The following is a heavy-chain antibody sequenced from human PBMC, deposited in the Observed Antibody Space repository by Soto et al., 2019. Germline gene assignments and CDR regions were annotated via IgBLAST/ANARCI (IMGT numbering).Heavy chain of an antibody. CDR1: GGTFSSYA. CDR3: ARGDAYYYDSSGSYYYYGMDV. J-gene: IGHJ6*02. V-gene: IGHV1-69*01. D-gene: IGHD3-22*01. CDR2: IIPIFGTA. Sequence: QVQLVQSGAEVQKPGSSVKVSCKASGGTFSSYAISWVRQAPGQGLEWMGGIIPIFGTANYAQKFQGRVTITADESTSTAYMELSSLRSEDTAVYYCARGDAYYYDSSGSYYYYGMDVWGQGTTVTVSS.